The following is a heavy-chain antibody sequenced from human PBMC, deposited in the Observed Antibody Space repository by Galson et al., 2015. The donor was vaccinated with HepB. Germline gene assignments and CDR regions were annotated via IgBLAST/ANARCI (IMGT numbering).Heavy chain of an antibody. Sequence: SVKVSCKASGYTFTGYYMHWVRQAPGQGLEWMGWINPNSGGTNYAQKFQGRVTMTRDTSISTAYMELSRLRSDDTAVYYCATILMATIPVAGDNNWFDPWGQGTLVTVSS. CDR2: INPNSGGT. J-gene: IGHJ5*02. CDR3: ATILMATIPVAGDNNWFDP. V-gene: IGHV1-2*02. CDR1: GYTFTGYY. D-gene: IGHD5-24*01.